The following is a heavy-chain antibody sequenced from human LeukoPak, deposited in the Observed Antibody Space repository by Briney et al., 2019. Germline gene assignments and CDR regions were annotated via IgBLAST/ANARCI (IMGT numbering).Heavy chain of an antibody. J-gene: IGHJ5*02. V-gene: IGHV4-34*01. CDR1: GGSFSGYY. CDR3: ARGEPLRLGEVDHFDP. CDR2: INHSGST. D-gene: IGHD3-16*01. Sequence: EPSETLSLTCAVYGGSFSGYYWSWIRQPPGKGLEWIGEINHSGSTNYNPSLKSRVTISVDTSKNQLSLRLSSVTAAAAAVYYCARGEPLRLGEVDHFDPGGQGTRVTVSS.